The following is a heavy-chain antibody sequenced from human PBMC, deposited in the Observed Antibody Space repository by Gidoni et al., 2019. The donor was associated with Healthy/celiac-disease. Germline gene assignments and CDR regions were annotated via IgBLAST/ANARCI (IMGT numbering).Heavy chain of an antibody. CDR1: GFPFDDYT. CDR2: ISWDGGST. Sequence: EVQLVESGGVVVQPGGSLRLSCAASGFPFDDYTMHWVRQAPGKGLEWVSLISWDGGSTYYADSVKGRFTISRDNSKNSLYLQMNSLRTEDTALYYCAKGALGGLPLGTYGMDVWGQGTTVTVSS. D-gene: IGHD7-27*01. V-gene: IGHV3-43*01. J-gene: IGHJ6*02. CDR3: AKGALGGLPLGTYGMDV.